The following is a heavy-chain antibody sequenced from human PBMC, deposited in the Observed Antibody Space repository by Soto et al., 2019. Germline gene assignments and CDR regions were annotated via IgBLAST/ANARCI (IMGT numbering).Heavy chain of an antibody. CDR2: IYPGDSDT. CDR3: ASQPRRSSGFCFYYYMDV. V-gene: IGHV5-51*01. J-gene: IGHJ6*03. D-gene: IGHD3-22*01. Sequence: GESLKISCKGSGYSFTSYWIGWVRQMPGKGLEWMGIIYPGDSDTRYSPSFQGHVTISADKSISTAYLQCSSLKASDTAMYYCASQPRRSSGFCFYYYMDVWGKGTTVNVSS. CDR1: GYSFTSYW.